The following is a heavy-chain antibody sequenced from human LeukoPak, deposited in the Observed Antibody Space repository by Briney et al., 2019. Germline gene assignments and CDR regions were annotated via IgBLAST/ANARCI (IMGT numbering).Heavy chain of an antibody. V-gene: IGHV1-8*01. CDR1: GYTFTDSE. CDR2: MNPNSGDT. J-gene: IGHJ2*01. CDR3: ARGCSGSSCYTGWYFVL. D-gene: IGHD2-2*02. Sequence: ASVKVSCKASGYTFTDSEINWVRQAPGQGLEWMGWMNPNSGDTGYAQKFQGRVTMTKNTSIRTAYMELSSLRSEDTAVFFCARGCSGSSCYTGWYFVLWGRGTLVTVSS.